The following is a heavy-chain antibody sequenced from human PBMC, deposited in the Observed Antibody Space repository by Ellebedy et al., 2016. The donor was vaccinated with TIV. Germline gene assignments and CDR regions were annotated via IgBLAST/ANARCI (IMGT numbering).Heavy chain of an antibody. CDR3: ARVVEVPAAIPFYYYYYMDV. CDR2: IIPIFGTA. J-gene: IGHJ6*03. CDR1: GGTFSSYA. Sequence: SVKVSCXASGGTFSSYAISWVRQAPGQGLEWMGGIIPIFGTANYAQKFQGRVTITADESTSTAYMELSSLRSEDTAVYYCARVVEVPAAIPFYYYYYMDVWGKGTTVTVSS. V-gene: IGHV1-69*13. D-gene: IGHD2-2*02.